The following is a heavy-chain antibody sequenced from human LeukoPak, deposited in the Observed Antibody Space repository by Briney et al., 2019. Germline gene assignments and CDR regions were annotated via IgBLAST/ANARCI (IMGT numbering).Heavy chain of an antibody. D-gene: IGHD1-26*01. CDR3: ARGAKWAYYFDY. CDR2: INGDESST. Sequence: GGSLRLPCAASAFTFNTYWMHWVRQVPGRGLEWVSRINGDESSTNYADSVEGRFTISRDNAKDTLYLHMNSLTAEDTAVYYCARGAKWAYYFDYWGQGTLVTVSS. CDR1: AFTFNTYW. V-gene: IGHV3-74*01. J-gene: IGHJ4*02.